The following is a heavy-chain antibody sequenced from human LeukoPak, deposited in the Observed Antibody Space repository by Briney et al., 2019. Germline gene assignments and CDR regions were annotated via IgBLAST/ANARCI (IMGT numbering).Heavy chain of an antibody. CDR3: ARDGSYYYDSSGYYRGDYGMDV. CDR1: GFTFSSYS. D-gene: IGHD3-22*01. Sequence: PGGSLRLSCAASGFTFSSYSMNWVRQAPGKGLEWVSYISSSSSTIYYADSVKGRFTISRDNAKNSLYLQMNSLRAEDTAVYYCARDGSYYYDSSGYYRGDYGMDVWGQGTTVTVSS. V-gene: IGHV3-48*04. J-gene: IGHJ6*02. CDR2: ISSSSSTI.